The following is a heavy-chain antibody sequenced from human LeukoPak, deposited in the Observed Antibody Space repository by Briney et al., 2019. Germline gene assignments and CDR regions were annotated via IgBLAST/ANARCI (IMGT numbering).Heavy chain of an antibody. J-gene: IGHJ4*02. D-gene: IGHD3-22*01. CDR3: ARKNLYDTSGYLWSD. CDR1: GDSISSYY. CDR2: ITFSGRT. Sequence: SETLSLTCTVSGDSISSYYWSWIRQPPGKGLEGLGYITFSGRTKYNPSIKSRVTISVGTSTNQLSPKLSSVTDPDTAVYYCARKNLYDTSGYLWSDWGQGTLVTISS. V-gene: IGHV4-59*01.